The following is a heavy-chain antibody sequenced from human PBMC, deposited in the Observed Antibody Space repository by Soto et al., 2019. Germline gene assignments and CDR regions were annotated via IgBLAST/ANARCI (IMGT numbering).Heavy chain of an antibody. D-gene: IGHD1-1*01. Sequence: FLTCSVSTYSISSGFFWGWIRQPPGKGLEWIGSIFHTGDTYYNPSLKSRITMSVDTSRNQFSLKLTSLTAADTAVYYCARDTNSLDPWGQGTLVTVSS. J-gene: IGHJ5*02. V-gene: IGHV4-38-2*02. CDR3: ARDTNSLDP. CDR2: IFHTGDT. CDR1: TYSISSGFF.